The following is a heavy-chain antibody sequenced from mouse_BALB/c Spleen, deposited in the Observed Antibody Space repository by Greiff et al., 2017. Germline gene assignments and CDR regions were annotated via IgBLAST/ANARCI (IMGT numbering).Heavy chain of an antibody. D-gene: IGHD1-1*01. Sequence: VQLKESGPQLVRPGASVKISCKASGYSFTSYWMHWVKQRPGQGLEWIGMIDPSDSETRLNQKFKDKATLTVDKSSSTAYMQLSSPTSEDSAVYYCARYDYGSSFFAYWGQGTLVTVSA. CDR3: ARYDYGSSFFAY. CDR2: IDPSDSET. J-gene: IGHJ3*01. CDR1: GYSFTSYW. V-gene: IGHV1S126*01.